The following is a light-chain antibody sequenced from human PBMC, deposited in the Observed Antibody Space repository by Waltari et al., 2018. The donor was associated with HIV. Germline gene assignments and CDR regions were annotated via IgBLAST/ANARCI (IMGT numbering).Light chain of an antibody. Sequence: QSVLTQAPSASGTPGQRVTISCSGSSSKIGSSIVAWYQQFPGTAPRLLIYNDTQRPAGVPDRFAGSKSGASASLAISWLQSEDEADYFCAAWDDRVKVYAMGTGTMVTVL. CDR2: NDT. V-gene: IGLV1-44*01. CDR3: AAWDDRVKVYA. CDR1: SSKIGSSI. J-gene: IGLJ1*01.